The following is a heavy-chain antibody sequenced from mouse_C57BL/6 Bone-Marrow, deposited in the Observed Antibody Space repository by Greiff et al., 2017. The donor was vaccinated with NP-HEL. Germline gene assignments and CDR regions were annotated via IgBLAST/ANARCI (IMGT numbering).Heavy chain of an antibody. CDR3: ARHEELGRRRFAY. D-gene: IGHD4-1*01. J-gene: IGHJ3*01. CDR1: GYTFPEYP. V-gene: IGHV1-62-2*01. CDR2: FYPGSGSI. Sequence: VQLQQSGAELVKPGASVKLSRKASGYTFPEYPIHRVKPGSGQGPEWVGWFYPGSGSIKYKEKFKDKATLTADKSSSTVYMELSRLTSEYSAVYVYARHEELGRRRFAYWGQGTLVTVSA.